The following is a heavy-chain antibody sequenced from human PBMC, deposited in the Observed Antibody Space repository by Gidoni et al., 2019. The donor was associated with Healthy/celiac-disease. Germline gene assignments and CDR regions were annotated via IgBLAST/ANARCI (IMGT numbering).Heavy chain of an antibody. CDR3: ARETVYVDTAMVFDY. D-gene: IGHD5-18*01. V-gene: IGHV4-4*02. CDR2: IYQSGST. CDR1: GGSISSSNW. J-gene: IGHJ4*02. Sequence: QVQLQASGPGLVKPSGTLSLTCAVSGGSISSSNWWSWVRQPPGKGLEWIGEIYQSGSTNYNPSLKSRVTISVDKSKNQFSLKLSSVTAADTAVYYCARETVYVDTAMVFDYWGQGTLVTVSS.